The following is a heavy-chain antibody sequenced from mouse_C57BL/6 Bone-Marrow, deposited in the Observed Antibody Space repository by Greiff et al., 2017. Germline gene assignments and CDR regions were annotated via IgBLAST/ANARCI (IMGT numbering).Heavy chain of an antibody. CDR3: ARPLITTVVAYYYAMDY. CDR1: GYTFTSYW. J-gene: IGHJ4*01. CDR2: IHPNSGST. V-gene: IGHV1-64*01. D-gene: IGHD1-1*01. Sequence: VQLQQPGAELVKPGASVKLSCKASGYTFTSYWMHWVKQRPGQGLEWIGMIHPNSGSTTYNEKFKSKATLTVDKSSSTAYMQLSSLTSEDSAVYYCARPLITTVVAYYYAMDYWGQGTSVTVSS.